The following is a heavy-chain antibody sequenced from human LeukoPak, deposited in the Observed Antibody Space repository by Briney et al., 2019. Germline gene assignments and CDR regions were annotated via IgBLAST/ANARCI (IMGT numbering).Heavy chain of an antibody. D-gene: IGHD2-15*01. CDR2: IKQDGSEK. CDR1: GFTFDDYG. Sequence: GGSLRLSCAASGFTFDDYGMSWVRQVPGKGLEWVANIKQDGSEKYYVDSVKGRFTISRDNAKNSLYLQMNSLRAEDTAVYYCARAISCSGVSCYSVYWGQGTLVTVSS. CDR3: ARAISCSGVSCYSVY. J-gene: IGHJ4*02. V-gene: IGHV3-7*01.